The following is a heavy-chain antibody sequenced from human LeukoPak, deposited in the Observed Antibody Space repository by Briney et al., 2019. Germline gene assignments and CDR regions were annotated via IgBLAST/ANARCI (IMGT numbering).Heavy chain of an antibody. D-gene: IGHD3-22*01. J-gene: IGHJ4*02. CDR3: ARLGGYSMRPFDY. CDR2: IYPGGSDT. Sequence: GEFLKISCKGSGYSFTSYWICLVRQMPGKGLEWMGIIYPGGSDTRYSPSFQGQVTISADKSISTAYLQWSSLKASDTAMYYCARLGGYSMRPFDYWGQGTLVTVSS. CDR1: GYSFTSYW. V-gene: IGHV5-51*01.